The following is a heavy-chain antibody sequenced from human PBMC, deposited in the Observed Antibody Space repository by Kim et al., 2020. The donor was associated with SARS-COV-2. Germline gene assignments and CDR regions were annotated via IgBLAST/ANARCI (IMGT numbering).Heavy chain of an antibody. Sequence: SETLSLTCTVSGGSISSGGYYWSWIRQHPGKGLEWIGYIYYSGSTYYNPSLKSRVTISVYTSKNPFSLKLSSVTAADTAVYYCARAETIFGVVIGCFDYWGQGTLVTVSS. J-gene: IGHJ4*02. CDR2: IYYSGST. CDR3: ARAETIFGVVIGCFDY. D-gene: IGHD3-3*01. CDR1: GGSISSGGYY. V-gene: IGHV4-31*03.